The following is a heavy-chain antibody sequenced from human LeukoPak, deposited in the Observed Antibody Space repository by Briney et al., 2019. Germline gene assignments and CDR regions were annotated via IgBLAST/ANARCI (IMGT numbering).Heavy chain of an antibody. Sequence: ASETLSLTCAVYGGSFSGYYWSWIRQPPGKGLEWIGEINHSGSTNYNPSLKSRVTISVDTSKNQLSLKLSSVTAADTAVYYCASLSSSGYYTDYWGQGTLVTVSS. CDR1: GGSFSGYY. CDR3: ASLSSSGYYTDY. V-gene: IGHV4-34*01. J-gene: IGHJ4*02. D-gene: IGHD3-22*01. CDR2: INHSGST.